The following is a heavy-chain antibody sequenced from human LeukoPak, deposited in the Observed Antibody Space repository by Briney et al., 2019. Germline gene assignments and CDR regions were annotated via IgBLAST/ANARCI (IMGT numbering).Heavy chain of an antibody. J-gene: IGHJ3*02. Sequence: SETLSLTCAVYGGSFSGYYWSWIRQPPGKGLEWIGEINHSGSTNYNPSLKSRVTISVDTSKNQFSLKLSSVTAADTAVYYCARKDYSSTSCYSPFDIWGQGTMVTVSS. CDR3: ARKDYSSTSCYSPFDI. CDR2: INHSGST. D-gene: IGHD2-2*01. V-gene: IGHV4-34*01. CDR1: GGSFSGYY.